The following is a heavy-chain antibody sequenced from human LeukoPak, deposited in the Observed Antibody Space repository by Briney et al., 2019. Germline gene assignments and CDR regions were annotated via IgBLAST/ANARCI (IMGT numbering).Heavy chain of an antibody. D-gene: IGHD6-19*01. V-gene: IGHV1-69*13. J-gene: IGHJ4*02. Sequence: SVKVSCKASGGTFSSYAISWVRQAPGQGLEWMGGIIPIFGTANYAQKFQGRVTITADESTSTAYMELSSLRCEDTAVYYCARGYGSGAVAATGGYWGQGTLVTASS. CDR3: ARGYGSGAVAATGGY. CDR2: IIPIFGTA. CDR1: GGTFSSYA.